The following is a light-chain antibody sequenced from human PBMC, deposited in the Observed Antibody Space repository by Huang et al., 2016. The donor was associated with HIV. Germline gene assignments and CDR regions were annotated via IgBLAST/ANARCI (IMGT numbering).Light chain of an antibody. V-gene: IGKV1-12*01. CDR1: QDISIW. CDR3: LQADISPRS. CDR2: SAS. J-gene: IGKJ5*01. Sequence: DIQMTQSPFSVSASEGDTVTITCRASQDISIWLAWYQQKPREAPTLLIHSASILVSGVPSRFSGSGSGTNFSLTINGLQPDDFATYYCLQADISPRSFGQGTRLDIQ.